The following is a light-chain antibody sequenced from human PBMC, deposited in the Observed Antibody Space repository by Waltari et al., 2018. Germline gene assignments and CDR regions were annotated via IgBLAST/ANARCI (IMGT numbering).Light chain of an antibody. V-gene: IGLV2-14*01. Sequence: QSALTQPASVSGSPGQSITISCTGTTSDVGRYNYVSWYQQHPGRAPKLMIYEVTNRPSGVSNRFSASKSGNTASLTISGLQVEDEADYYCSSYTSSSTVVFGGGTKLTVL. CDR1: TSDVGRYNY. CDR3: SSYTSSSTVV. CDR2: EVT. J-gene: IGLJ2*01.